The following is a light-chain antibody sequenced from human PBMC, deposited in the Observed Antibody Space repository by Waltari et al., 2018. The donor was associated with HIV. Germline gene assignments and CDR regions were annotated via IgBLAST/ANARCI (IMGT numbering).Light chain of an antibody. CDR1: SSDVGCSNY. J-gene: IGLJ3*02. CDR2: EVS. Sequence: QSALTQPASVSGSPGQSIPISCPGTSSDVGCSNYVSWYQQHPGKAPKFMIYEVSNRPSGVSNRCSGSKSGNTASLTISGLQAEDEADYYCSSYTSSTFWVFGGGTKLTVL. CDR3: SSYTSSTFWV. V-gene: IGLV2-14*01.